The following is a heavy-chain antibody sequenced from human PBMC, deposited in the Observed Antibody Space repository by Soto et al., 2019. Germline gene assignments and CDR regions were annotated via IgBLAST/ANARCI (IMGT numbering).Heavy chain of an antibody. Sequence: QVQVVESGGGVVQPGGSLRLSCAASGFTLSGYNMHWVRQAPGKGLEWVAVVTPDGNKYYADSVRGRFTISRDDSTNTLHLEMNSLRAEDTALYYCARDQRVGATNDALDIWGQGTMVTVSS. J-gene: IGHJ3*02. CDR1: GFTLSGYN. CDR2: VTPDGNK. V-gene: IGHV3-30-3*01. D-gene: IGHD1-26*01. CDR3: ARDQRVGATNDALDI.